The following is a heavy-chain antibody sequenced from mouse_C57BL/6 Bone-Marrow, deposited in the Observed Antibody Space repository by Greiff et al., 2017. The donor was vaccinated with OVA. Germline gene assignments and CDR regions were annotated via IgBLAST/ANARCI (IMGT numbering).Heavy chain of an antibody. V-gene: IGHV1-15*01. CDR2: IDPETGGT. CDR1: GYTFTDYE. CDR3: TRGYSNYYAMDD. Sequence: VQLQQSGAELVRPGASVTLSCKASGYTFTDYEMHWVKQTPVHGLEWIGAIDPETGGTAYNQKLKGKAILTADKSYSTAYMELRSLTSEDSAVDYCTRGYSNYYAMDDWGQGTSVTVSS. D-gene: IGHD2-5*01. J-gene: IGHJ4*01.